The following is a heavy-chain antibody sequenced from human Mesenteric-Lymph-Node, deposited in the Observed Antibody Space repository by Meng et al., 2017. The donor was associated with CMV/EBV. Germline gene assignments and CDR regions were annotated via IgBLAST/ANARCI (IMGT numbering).Heavy chain of an antibody. Sequence: ASVKVSCKASGYTFTDYFMHWVRQAPGQGLEWIAWINPKNGVTNYAQKFQGRVTMTRDTSISTAYMEVTRLTSDDTAVYYCARGGDRGEEDFWGQGTLVTVSS. D-gene: IGHD2-21*01. CDR3: ARGGDRGEEDF. CDR2: INPKNGVT. J-gene: IGHJ4*02. CDR1: GYTFTDYF. V-gene: IGHV1-2*02.